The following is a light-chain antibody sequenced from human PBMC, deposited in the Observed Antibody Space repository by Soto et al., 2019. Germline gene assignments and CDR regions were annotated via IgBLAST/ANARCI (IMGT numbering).Light chain of an antibody. V-gene: IGKV3-15*01. J-gene: IGKJ2*01. CDR1: QSVSSS. CDR2: GAS. CDR3: QQYNNWPPYT. Sequence: EVVLTQSPGTLSLSPGERATLSCRASQSVSSSQLTWFQQKPDQAPRLLIYGASTRATGIPARFSGSGSGTEFTLTISSLQSEDYAVYHCQQYNNWPPYTFGQGTKVDIK.